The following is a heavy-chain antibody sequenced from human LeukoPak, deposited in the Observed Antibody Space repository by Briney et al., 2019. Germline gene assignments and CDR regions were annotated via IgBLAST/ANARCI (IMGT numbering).Heavy chain of an antibody. V-gene: IGHV3-23*01. J-gene: IGHJ4*02. Sequence: GGSLRLSCEASGFTFNTYAMTWVRQAPGKGLEWVSGISGSGGATYYANSVKGRFTVSRDNYKNTLWLQMNSLRAEDAAVYYCSRGRRSCAGGTWYYAFDYWGQGALVTVSS. D-gene: IGHD2-15*01. CDR1: GFTFNTYA. CDR3: SRGRRSCAGGTWYYAFDY. CDR2: ISGSGGAT.